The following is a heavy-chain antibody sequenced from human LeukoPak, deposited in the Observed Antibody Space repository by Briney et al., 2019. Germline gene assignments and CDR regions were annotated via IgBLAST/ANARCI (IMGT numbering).Heavy chain of an antibody. D-gene: IGHD3-10*01. CDR1: GFTIATYG. J-gene: IGHJ3*01. CDR3: AKDSFIVVRGVGSDDGFAV. V-gene: IGHV3-23*01. CDR2: VGESVHTT. Sequence: PGGSLRLSCVASGFTIATYGMSWVRQAPGKGLEWVSVVGESVHTTHYADSVKGRFFISRDNSKNTVHLEMNSLRAGDTAVYYCAKDSFIVVRGVGSDDGFAVWGQGTMVTVSS.